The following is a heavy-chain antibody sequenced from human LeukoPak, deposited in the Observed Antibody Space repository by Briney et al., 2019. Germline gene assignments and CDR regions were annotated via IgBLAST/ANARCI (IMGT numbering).Heavy chain of an antibody. D-gene: IGHD5-18*01. V-gene: IGHV3-9*01. Sequence: GGSLRLSCAASGFTFDDYAMHWVRQAPGKGLECVSGISWNSGSIGYADSVKGRFTISRDNAKNSLYLQMNSLRAEDTALYYCAKDQDTAMGQFDYWGQGTLVTVSS. CDR3: AKDQDTAMGQFDY. CDR2: ISWNSGSI. CDR1: GFTFDDYA. J-gene: IGHJ4*02.